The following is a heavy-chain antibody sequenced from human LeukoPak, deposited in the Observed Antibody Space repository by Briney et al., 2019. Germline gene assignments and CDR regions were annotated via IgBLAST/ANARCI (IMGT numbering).Heavy chain of an antibody. D-gene: IGHD5-18*01. V-gene: IGHV1-2*04. CDR2: INPNSGGT. CDR3: ASRGDTAMVHGLIDY. J-gene: IGHJ4*02. CDR1: GYTFTGYY. Sequence: GASVKVSCKASGYTFTGYYMHWVRQAPGQGLEWMGWINPNSGGTNYAQKFQGWVTMTRDTSISTAYMELSRLRSDDTAVYYCASRGDTAMVHGLIDYWGQGTLVTVSS.